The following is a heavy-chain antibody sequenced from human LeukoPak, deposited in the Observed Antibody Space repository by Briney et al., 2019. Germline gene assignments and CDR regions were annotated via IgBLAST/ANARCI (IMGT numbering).Heavy chain of an antibody. V-gene: IGHV4-59*05. CDR1: GGSVTTYH. CDR2: IYYSGVT. J-gene: IGHJ4*02. CDR3: GGWGATHHYFDS. Sequence: SETLSLTCAVSGGSVTTYHWTWIRQPPGKGLEWIGSIYYSGVTYYNPSLKSRVTISVDTSKNQFSLKLSSVTAADTAVYYWGGWGATHHYFDSWGRGTLVTVSS. D-gene: IGHD1-26*01.